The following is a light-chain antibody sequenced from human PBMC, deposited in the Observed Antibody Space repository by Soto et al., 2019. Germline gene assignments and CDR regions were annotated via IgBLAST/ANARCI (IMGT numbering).Light chain of an antibody. CDR1: QAIDSW. Sequence: DIQMTQSPSSVSASVGDRVTITCRASQAIDSWLAWYQQKPGEAPKLLIFTGSLLHSWVPPRFSGSGSGTDFTLTISSLQPEDFATYYCQQSLSFPQTFGQGTKVDIK. CDR3: QQSLSFPQT. V-gene: IGKV1-12*01. CDR2: TGS. J-gene: IGKJ1*01.